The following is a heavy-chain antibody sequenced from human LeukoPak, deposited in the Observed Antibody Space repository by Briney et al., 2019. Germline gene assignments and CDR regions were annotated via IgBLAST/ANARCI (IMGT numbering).Heavy chain of an antibody. J-gene: IGHJ5*02. Sequence: PGGSLRLSCAASGFTVSSNYMSWVRQAPGKGLEWVSVIYSGGSTYYADSVRGRFTISRDDSKNTLFLQMDRLRADDTAVYYCARDRAAADPWGQGTLVTVSS. V-gene: IGHV3-53*01. CDR2: IYSGGST. CDR1: GFTVSSNY. D-gene: IGHD6-13*01. CDR3: ARDRAAADP.